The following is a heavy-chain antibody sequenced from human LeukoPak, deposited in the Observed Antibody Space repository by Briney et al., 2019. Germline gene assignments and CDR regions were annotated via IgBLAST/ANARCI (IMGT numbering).Heavy chain of an antibody. CDR1: GGSISSGSYY. CDR3: ARGVVVAAGYYYYYKDV. Sequence: PSETLSLTCTVSGGSISSGSYYWSWIRQPAGKGLEWVGRMSTSGSTNYNPSLKSRVTISVDTSKNQFSLKLSSVTAADTAVYYCARGVVVAAGYYYYYKDVWGKGTTVTISS. D-gene: IGHD2-15*01. CDR2: MSTSGST. V-gene: IGHV4-61*02. J-gene: IGHJ6*03.